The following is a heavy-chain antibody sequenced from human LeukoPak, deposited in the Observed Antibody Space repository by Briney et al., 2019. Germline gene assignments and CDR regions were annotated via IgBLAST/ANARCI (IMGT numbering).Heavy chain of an antibody. V-gene: IGHV3-23*01. CDR2: ISGSGGST. D-gene: IGHD1-7*01. CDR3: AKGELELGDNWFDP. Sequence: GGSLRLSCEASGFTFDAYAMHWVRQAPGKGLEWVSAISGSGGSTYYADSVKGRFTISRDNSKNTLYLQMNSLRAEDTAVYYCAKGELELGDNWFDPWGQGTLVTVSS. J-gene: IGHJ5*02. CDR1: GFTFDAYA.